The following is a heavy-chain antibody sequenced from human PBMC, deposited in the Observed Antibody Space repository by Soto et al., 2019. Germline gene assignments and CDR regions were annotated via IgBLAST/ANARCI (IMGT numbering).Heavy chain of an antibody. CDR1: GGSFSDYA. Sequence: QVQLVQSGAEVKKPGSSVKVSCQASGGSFSDYAISWVRQVPGQGLEWMGGIVPMLGIADNAQKFQGRVIITADEYTSTVYMELSSLRSEDTAVYYSARDGDYYDSSGFQRDYHYYGMDVWGQGTTVTVAS. V-gene: IGHV1-69*01. J-gene: IGHJ6*02. CDR2: IVPMLGIA. D-gene: IGHD3-22*01. CDR3: ARDGDYYDSSGFQRDYHYYGMDV.